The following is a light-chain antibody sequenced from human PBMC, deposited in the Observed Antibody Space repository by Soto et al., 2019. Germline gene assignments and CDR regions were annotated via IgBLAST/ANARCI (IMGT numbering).Light chain of an antibody. CDR1: SSNIGAGYD. CDR3: HSYDSSLSGVV. Sequence: QPVLTQPPSVSGAPGQRVTISCTGSSSNIGAGYDVHWYQQLPGTAPKLLIYRNSNRPSGVPDRFSGSKSGTSASLAITGLRAEDEADYYCHSYDSSLSGVVFGGGTKLTVL. J-gene: IGLJ2*01. V-gene: IGLV1-40*01. CDR2: RNS.